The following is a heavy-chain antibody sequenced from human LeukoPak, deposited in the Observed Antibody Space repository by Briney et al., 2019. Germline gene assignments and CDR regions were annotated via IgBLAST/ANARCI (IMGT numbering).Heavy chain of an antibody. D-gene: IGHD4-11*01. J-gene: IGHJ4*02. CDR3: AKYKISTVTVDY. Sequence: PGGSLTLSCAASGFTFSSYAMSWVRQAPGKGLEWVSVISNSGVSTYYADSVKGRFTISRDNPKNTLYLQMNSLRAEDTAVYYCAKYKISTVTVDYWGQGTLVTVSS. CDR1: GFTFSSYA. CDR2: ISNSGVST. V-gene: IGHV3-23*01.